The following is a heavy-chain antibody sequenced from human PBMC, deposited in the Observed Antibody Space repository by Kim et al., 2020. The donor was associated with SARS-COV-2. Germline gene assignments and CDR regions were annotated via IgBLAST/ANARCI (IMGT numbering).Heavy chain of an antibody. Sequence: SETLSLTCTVSGGSISSGGYYWSWIRQHPGKGLEWIGYIYYSGSTYYNPSLKSRVTISVDTSKNQFSLKLSSVTAADTAVYYCARDQEYCSGGSCSLNWFDPWGQGTLVTVSS. V-gene: IGHV4-31*03. CDR2: IYYSGST. CDR1: GGSISSGGYY. D-gene: IGHD2-15*01. J-gene: IGHJ5*02. CDR3: ARDQEYCSGGSCSLNWFDP.